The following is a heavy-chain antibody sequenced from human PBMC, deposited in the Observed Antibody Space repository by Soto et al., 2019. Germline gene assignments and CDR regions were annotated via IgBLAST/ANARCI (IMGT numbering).Heavy chain of an antibody. CDR1: GFSFSTYA. Sequence: GGSLRLSCAVSGFSFSTYAMHWVRQAPGKGLEWLAIIWFDGVKEYYAESVRGRFTISIDNSKNTVFLQMDTVGAEDSALYYCTRATFDDWGQGTTVTVSS. J-gene: IGHJ6*02. CDR3: TRATFDD. V-gene: IGHV3-33*01. CDR2: IWFDGVKE.